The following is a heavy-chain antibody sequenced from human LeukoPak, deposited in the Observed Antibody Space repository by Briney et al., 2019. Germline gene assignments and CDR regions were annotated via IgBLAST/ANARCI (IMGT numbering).Heavy chain of an antibody. D-gene: IGHD3-10*01. CDR3: TTLTMVRGVTFDY. CDR2: IKSKTDGGTT. V-gene: IGHV3-15*01. J-gene: IGHJ4*02. CDR1: GFTFSNAW. Sequence: GGSLRLSCAASGFTFSNAWMSWVRQAPGKGLEWVGRIKSKTDGGTTDYAAPVKGRFTISRDDSKNTLYLQMNSLKTEDTAVYCCTTLTMVRGVTFDYWGQGTLVTVSS.